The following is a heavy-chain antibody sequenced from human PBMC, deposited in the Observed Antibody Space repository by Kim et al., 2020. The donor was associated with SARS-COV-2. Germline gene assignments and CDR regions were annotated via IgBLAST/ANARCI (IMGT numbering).Heavy chain of an antibody. D-gene: IGHD2-15*01. CDR2: IYYSGST. J-gene: IGHJ4*02. CDR1: GGSISSSSYY. Sequence: SETLSLTCTVSGGSISSSSYYWGWIRQPPGKGLEWIGSIYYSGSTYYNPSLKSRVTITVDTSKNQFSLKLSSVTAADTAVYYCARLPRIVVVAAKGYDRKLDYWGQGTLVTVSS. CDR3: ARLPRIVVVAAKGYDRKLDY. V-gene: IGHV4-39*01.